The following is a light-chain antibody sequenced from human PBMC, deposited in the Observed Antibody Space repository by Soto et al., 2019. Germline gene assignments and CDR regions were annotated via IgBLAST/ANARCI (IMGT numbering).Light chain of an antibody. CDR2: NNN. CDR3: AAWDDSLNGYV. Sequence: QSVLTQPPSASGTPGQRVTISCSGSNSNIGSYTVNWYQQLPGTAPKLLIYNNNQRPSGVPDRFSGSKSGTSASLAISGLQSEDEADYYCAAWDDSLNGYVFGTGTKLTVL. CDR1: NSNIGSYT. V-gene: IGLV1-44*01. J-gene: IGLJ1*01.